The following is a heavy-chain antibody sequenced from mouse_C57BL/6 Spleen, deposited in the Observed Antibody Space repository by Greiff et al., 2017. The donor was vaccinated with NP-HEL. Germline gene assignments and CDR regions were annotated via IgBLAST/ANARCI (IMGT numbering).Heavy chain of an antibody. CDR2: FHPYNDDT. Sequence: QVQLQQSGAELVKPGASVKMSCKASGYTFTTYPIEWMKQNHGKSLEWIGNFHPYNDDTKYNEKFKGKATLTVDKSSSTVYLELSRLTSDDSAVYYCARGPPLYYEDWYFDVWGTGTTVTVSS. D-gene: IGHD2-4*01. V-gene: IGHV1-47*01. CDR3: ARGPPLYYEDWYFDV. CDR1: GYTFTTYP. J-gene: IGHJ1*03.